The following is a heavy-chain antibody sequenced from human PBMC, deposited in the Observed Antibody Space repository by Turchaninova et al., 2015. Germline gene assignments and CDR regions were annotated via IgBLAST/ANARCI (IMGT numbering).Heavy chain of an antibody. D-gene: IGHD7-27*01. CDR3: AHQWGNWYFDL. CDR1: GFSLSTSGLG. J-gene: IGHJ2*01. V-gene: IGHV2-5*02. CDR2: IWWDDDE. Sequence: QITLKESGPTLVKPTQTLTLTCPFSGFSLSTSGLGVGGSHQPPGKALEWLAVIWWDDDEYYSPSLKSRLTITKDTSKNQVVLTVTNIDPVDTATYYCAHQWGNWYFDLWGRGTLVTVSS.